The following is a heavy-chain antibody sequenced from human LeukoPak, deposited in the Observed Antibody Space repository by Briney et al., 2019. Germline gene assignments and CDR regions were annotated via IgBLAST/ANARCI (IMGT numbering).Heavy chain of an antibody. Sequence: GGSLSLSCAASGFTFRNYVMNWVRQAPGKGLEWVSSINAGGDSLYYTEPVKGRFTISRDNSKNMLYVQMDSLRAEDTAVYYCARGFYGSGSDAFHIWGQGTLVTVSS. J-gene: IGHJ3*02. CDR2: INAGGDSL. CDR1: GFTFRNYV. CDR3: ARGFYGSGSDAFHI. V-gene: IGHV3-23*01. D-gene: IGHD3-10*01.